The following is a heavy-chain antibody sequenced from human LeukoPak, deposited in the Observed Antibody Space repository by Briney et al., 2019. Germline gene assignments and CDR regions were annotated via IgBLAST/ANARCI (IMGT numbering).Heavy chain of an antibody. J-gene: IGHJ5*02. V-gene: IGHV5-51*01. Sequence: GESLKISCKGSGYSLTTYWIGWVRQMPGKGLEWMGIIYPGGSDTRYSPSFQGQVTISADKSISTAYLQWSSLKASDTAIYYCARSYSSSWSGFDPWGQGTLVTVSS. CDR1: GYSLTTYW. CDR3: ARSYSSSWSGFDP. CDR2: IYPGGSDT. D-gene: IGHD6-13*01.